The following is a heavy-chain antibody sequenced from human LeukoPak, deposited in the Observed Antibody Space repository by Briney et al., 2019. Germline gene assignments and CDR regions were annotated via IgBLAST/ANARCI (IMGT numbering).Heavy chain of an antibody. CDR2: INHSGST. CDR1: DESFSDFY. V-gene: IGHV4-34*01. Sequence: PSETLSLTCTVYDESFSDFYWNWIRQPPGKGLEWIGEINHSGSTNYNPSLKSRVTISLDTSKNQFSLNLSSVTAADTAVYYCACGDYVGYWGQGTLVTVSS. D-gene: IGHD4-17*01. J-gene: IGHJ4*02. CDR3: ACGDYVGY.